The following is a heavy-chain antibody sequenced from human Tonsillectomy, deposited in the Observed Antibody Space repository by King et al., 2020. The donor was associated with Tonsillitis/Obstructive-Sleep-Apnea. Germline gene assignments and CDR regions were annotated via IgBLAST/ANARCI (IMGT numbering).Heavy chain of an antibody. CDR1: GFSLSTSGMC. V-gene: IGHV2-70*11. Sequence: VTLQESGPALVKPPQTLTLTCTFSGFSLSTSGMCVSWIRQPPGKALEWLARIDWDDDKYYSTSLKTRLTISTDTSRNQVVLTVTNVDPVDTATYYCARWILSSYGGKDYMDVWGTGTTVTVSS. CDR2: IDWDDDK. J-gene: IGHJ6*03. CDR3: ARWILSSYGGKDYMDV. D-gene: IGHD3-10*02.